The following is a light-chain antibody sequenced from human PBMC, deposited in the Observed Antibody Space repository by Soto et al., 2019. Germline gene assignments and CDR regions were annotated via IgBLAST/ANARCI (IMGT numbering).Light chain of an antibody. CDR2: KDS. Sequence: SYELTQPSSVSVSPGQTASITCSGDVLAKKYARWFQQKPGQAPVLVIYKDSERPSGIPERFSGSSSGTTVTLTISGAQVEDEAYYYCYSAADNNLVFGGGTKLTVL. J-gene: IGLJ2*01. CDR1: VLAKKY. V-gene: IGLV3-27*01. CDR3: YSAADNNLV.